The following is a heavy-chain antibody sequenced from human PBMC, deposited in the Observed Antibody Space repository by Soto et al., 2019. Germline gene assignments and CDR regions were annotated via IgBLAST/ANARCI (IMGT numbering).Heavy chain of an antibody. CDR2: ISGSGGST. D-gene: IGHD6-13*01. CDR3: AKETRKQNLVLDY. V-gene: IGHV3-23*01. Sequence: GGSLRLSCAASGFTFITYAMSWVRQAPGKGLEWVSAISGSGGSTYSADSVKGRFTISRDNSKNTLYLQMNSLRAEDTAVYYCAKETRKQNLVLDYWGQGTLVTVSS. CDR1: GFTFITYA. J-gene: IGHJ4*02.